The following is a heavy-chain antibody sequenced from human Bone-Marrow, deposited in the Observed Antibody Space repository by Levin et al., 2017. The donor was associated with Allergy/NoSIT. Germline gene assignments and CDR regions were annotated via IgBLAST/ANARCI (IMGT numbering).Heavy chain of an antibody. J-gene: IGHJ4*02. D-gene: IGHD2-2*03. CDR2: IYYSGST. Sequence: SQTLSLPCTVSCASIRGGGYHWSWIRQHAGKGLEWIGYIYYSGSTYYNPSLKSRVMISVDTSKNQFSLKVSSTTAADTAVYYCAREDGSTFDSWGQGTLVTVSS. V-gene: IGHV4-31*03. CDR1: CASIRGGGYH. CDR3: AREDGSTFDS.